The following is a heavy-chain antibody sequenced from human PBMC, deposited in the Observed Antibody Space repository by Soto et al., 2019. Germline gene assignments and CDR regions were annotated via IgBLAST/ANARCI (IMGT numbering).Heavy chain of an antibody. CDR2: INTDGRSI. CDR3: ARLYYDILTGPRDYFDY. Sequence: EVQLVESGGGLVRPGGSLRLSCAASGFTFSSYWMHWVRQLPGKGLVWVSRINTDGRSIGSADSVKGRFTISRDNTNNTLYLQMNSLRAEDTAVYYCARLYYDILTGPRDYFDYWGQGTLVTVSS. D-gene: IGHD3-9*01. J-gene: IGHJ4*02. CDR1: GFTFSSYW. V-gene: IGHV3-74*01.